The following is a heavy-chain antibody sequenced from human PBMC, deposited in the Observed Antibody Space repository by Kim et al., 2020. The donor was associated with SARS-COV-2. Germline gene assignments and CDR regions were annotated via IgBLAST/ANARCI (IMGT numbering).Heavy chain of an antibody. CDR3: AKDGNHWYCSGGSCPSNWFEP. Sequence: GGSLRLSCAASGFTFSSYGMHWVRQAPGKGLEWVAVIWYDGSNKYYADSVKGRFTISRDNSKNTLYLQMNNLRAEDTAVYYCAKDGNHWYCSGGSCPSNWFEPWGEGAPVTASS. CDR2: IWYDGSNK. CDR1: GFTFSSYG. D-gene: IGHD2-15*01. J-gene: IGHJ5*02. V-gene: IGHV3-33*06.